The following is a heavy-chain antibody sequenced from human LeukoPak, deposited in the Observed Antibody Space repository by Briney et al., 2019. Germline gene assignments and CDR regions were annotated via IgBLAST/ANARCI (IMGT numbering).Heavy chain of an antibody. Sequence: PGGSLRLSCAASGFTFDDYAMPWVRQAPGKGLEWVSGISWNSGSIGYADSVKGRFTISRDNAKNSLYLQMNSLRAEDTALYYCAKDIGSGSDYWGQGTLVTVSS. V-gene: IGHV3-9*01. J-gene: IGHJ4*02. CDR3: AKDIGSGSDY. CDR2: ISWNSGSI. CDR1: GFTFDDYA. D-gene: IGHD1-26*01.